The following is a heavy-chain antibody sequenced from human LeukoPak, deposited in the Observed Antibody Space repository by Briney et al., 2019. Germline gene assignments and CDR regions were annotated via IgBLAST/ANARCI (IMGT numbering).Heavy chain of an antibody. D-gene: IGHD3-9*01. CDR1: GGSISSYY. J-gene: IGHJ4*02. CDR3: ARVDFDRLDPTGDY. Sequence: SETLSLTCTVSGGSISSYYWSWIRQPPGKGLEWIGYIYYSGSTNYNPSLKSRVTISVDTSKNQFSLRLSSVTAADTAMYYCARVDFDRLDPTGDYWGQGTLVTVSS. CDR2: IYYSGST. V-gene: IGHV4-59*12.